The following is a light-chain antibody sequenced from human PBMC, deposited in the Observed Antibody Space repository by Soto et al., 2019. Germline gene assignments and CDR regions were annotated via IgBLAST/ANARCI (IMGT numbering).Light chain of an antibody. CDR1: QSISNY. Sequence: DIQMTQSPFSLPASVGDRVNITCRASQSISNYLNWYQQKLGRAPSLLIHGASSLQGGVPSRFSGSGSGTDFTLTISSLPPDDFTTYYCQQTYSAPLTFGGGTKVEI. J-gene: IGKJ4*01. V-gene: IGKV1-39*01. CDR3: QQTYSAPLT. CDR2: GAS.